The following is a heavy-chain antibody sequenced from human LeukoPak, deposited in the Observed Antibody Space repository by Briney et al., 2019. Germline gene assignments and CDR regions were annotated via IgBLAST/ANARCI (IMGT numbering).Heavy chain of an antibody. Sequence: SETLSLTCTVSGGSISSSSYYWGWIRQPPGKGLEWIGSIYYSGSTYYNPSLKSRVTISVDTSKNQFSLKLSTVTAADTAVSYCACLAARSYSSGWYQKYYFDYWGQGTLVTVFS. D-gene: IGHD6-19*01. CDR3: ACLAARSYSSGWYQKYYFDY. J-gene: IGHJ4*02. CDR2: IYYSGST. V-gene: IGHV4-39*01. CDR1: GGSISSSSYY.